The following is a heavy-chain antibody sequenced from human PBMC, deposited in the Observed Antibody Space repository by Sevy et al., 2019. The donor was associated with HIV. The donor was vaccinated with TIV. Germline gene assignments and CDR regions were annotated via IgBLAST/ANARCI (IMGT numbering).Heavy chain of an antibody. Sequence: GESLKISCKGSGYSFTSYWIGWVRQMPGKGLEWMGIIYPGDSDTRYSQSFQGQVTISADKSISTAYLQWSSLKASDTAMYYCASSYSSSSPQYYYYGMDVWGQGTTVTVSS. J-gene: IGHJ6*02. CDR2: IYPGDSDT. D-gene: IGHD6-6*01. V-gene: IGHV5-51*01. CDR1: GYSFTSYW. CDR3: ASSYSSSSPQYYYYGMDV.